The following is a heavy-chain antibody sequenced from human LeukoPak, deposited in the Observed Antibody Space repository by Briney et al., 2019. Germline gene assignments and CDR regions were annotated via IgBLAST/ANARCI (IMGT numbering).Heavy chain of an antibody. V-gene: IGHV4-31*03. D-gene: IGHD1-1*01. CDR1: GGSISSGGYY. CDR2: IYYSGST. J-gene: IGHJ4*02. CDR3: ASGDNDPLFDY. Sequence: SQTLSLTCTVSGGSISSGGYYWSWIRQHPGKGLEWIGSIYYSGSTNYNPPLQGRVTISLDTSRNQFSLKLSSVTAADTAVYYCASGDNDPLFDYWGQGTLVTVSS.